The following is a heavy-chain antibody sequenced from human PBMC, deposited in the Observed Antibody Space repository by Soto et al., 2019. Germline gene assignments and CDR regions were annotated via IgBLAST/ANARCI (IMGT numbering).Heavy chain of an antibody. CDR3: ARESIPWFGELFGGGDYYYYYMDV. Sequence: GGSLRLSCAASGFTFSSYSMNWVRQAPGKGLEWVSYISSSSSTIYYADSVKGRFTISRDNAKNSLYLQMNSLRAEDTAVYYCARESIPWFGELFGGGDYYYYYMDVWGKGTTVTVSS. V-gene: IGHV3-48*01. D-gene: IGHD3-10*01. J-gene: IGHJ6*03. CDR2: ISSSSSTI. CDR1: GFTFSSYS.